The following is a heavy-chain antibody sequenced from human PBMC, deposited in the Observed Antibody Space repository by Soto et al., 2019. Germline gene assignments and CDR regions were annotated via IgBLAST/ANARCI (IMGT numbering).Heavy chain of an antibody. CDR1: GYTFTSYG. Sequence: GASVKVSFKASGYTFTSYGISWVRQAPGQGLEWMGWISAYNGKTNYAQKLQGRVTMTTDTSTSTAYMELRSLRSDDPAVYYCARGIYYYDSSGYYPDFDSWGQGTLVTVSS. CDR3: ARGIYYYDSSGYYPDFDS. D-gene: IGHD3-22*01. V-gene: IGHV1-18*01. J-gene: IGHJ4*02. CDR2: ISAYNGKT.